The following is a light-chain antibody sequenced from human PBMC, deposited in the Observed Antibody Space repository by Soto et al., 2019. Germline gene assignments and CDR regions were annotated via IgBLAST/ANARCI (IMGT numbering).Light chain of an antibody. Sequence: IGMTQSPATLSCSPGERGTLSFMASQSVSSYLAWYQQKPGQAPRLLIYGASTRDTGIPARFSGSGSGTEFTLTISSLQSEDFAAYYCQQYNNWPRTFGQGTKVDIK. CDR3: QQYNNWPRT. J-gene: IGKJ1*01. CDR2: GAS. CDR1: QSVSSY. V-gene: IGKV3-15*01.